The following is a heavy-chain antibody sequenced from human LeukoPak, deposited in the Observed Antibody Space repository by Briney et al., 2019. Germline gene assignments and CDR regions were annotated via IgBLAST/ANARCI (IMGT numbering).Heavy chain of an antibody. CDR2: ISYDGSNK. CDR3: ARAPGYSGHYYYYGMDV. CDR1: GFTLSSYA. V-gene: IGHV3-30-3*01. Sequence: GRSLGLSCAASGFTLSSYAMHWVRQAPGKGLEWVAVISYDGSNKYYADSVKGRFTISRDNSKNTLYLQMNSLRAEDTAVYYCARAPGYSGHYYYYGMDVWGQGTTVTVSS. J-gene: IGHJ6*02. D-gene: IGHD3-10*01.